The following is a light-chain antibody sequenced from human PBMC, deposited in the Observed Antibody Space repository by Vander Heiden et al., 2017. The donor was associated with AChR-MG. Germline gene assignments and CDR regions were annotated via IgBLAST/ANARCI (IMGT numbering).Light chain of an antibody. CDR1: TLQGKS. Sequence: SYVLTGPPSVSVAPGPTARLTCGGNTLQGKSVHWYQQKPGQAPVLVVYDDSDRPSGTPGRFSGSKSENMATLTISRVEAGDEADDYCHGWDSRSDYPRVVFGGGTKLTVL. CDR3: HGWDSRSDYPRVV. V-gene: IGLV3-21*02. CDR2: DDS. J-gene: IGLJ2*01.